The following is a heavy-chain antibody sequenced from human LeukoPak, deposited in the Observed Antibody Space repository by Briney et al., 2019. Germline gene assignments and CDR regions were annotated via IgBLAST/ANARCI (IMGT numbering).Heavy chain of an antibody. J-gene: IGHJ4*02. CDR2: ISGSGGST. D-gene: IGHD5-12*01. V-gene: IGHV3-23*01. Sequence: PGVSLRLSCAASGFTFSSYAMSWVRQAPGKGLEWVSVISGSGGSTYYADSVKGRFTISRDNSKNTLYLQMNSLRVEDTAVYYCAKDPWSFPDSGYDPSYFDYWGQGTLVTVSS. CDR3: AKDPWSFPDSGYDPSYFDY. CDR1: GFTFSSYA.